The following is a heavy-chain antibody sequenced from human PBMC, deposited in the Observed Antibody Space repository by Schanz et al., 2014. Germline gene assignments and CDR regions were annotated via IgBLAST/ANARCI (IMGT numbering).Heavy chain of an antibody. Sequence: QVQLVESGGGVVQSGGSLRLSCVASGITVSSSGMHWVRQAPGKGLEWVAFIPSDESNKYYIDSVKGRFTISRDNSRETMFLQMNTLRPDDTAVYYCAKDEGYNYGYIFDYWGQGTLVTVSS. V-gene: IGHV3-30*02. CDR3: AKDEGYNYGYIFDY. J-gene: IGHJ4*02. D-gene: IGHD5-18*01. CDR2: IPSDESNK. CDR1: GITVSSSG.